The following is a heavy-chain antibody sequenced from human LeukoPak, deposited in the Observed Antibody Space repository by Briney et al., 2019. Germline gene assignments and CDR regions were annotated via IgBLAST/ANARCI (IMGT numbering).Heavy chain of an antibody. CDR3: VREGGRGSSSSDYFDS. CDR1: GFTFRSYT. D-gene: IGHD6-6*01. V-gene: IGHV3-21*01. J-gene: IGHJ4*02. Sequence: PGGSLRLSCAASGFTFRSYTMNWVRQAPGKGLEWVSSISSSTAYIYYADSLRGRFTISRDNAGNSLFLQMDSLRAEDTAVYYCVREGGRGSSSSDYFDSWGQGTLVTVSS. CDR2: ISSSTAYI.